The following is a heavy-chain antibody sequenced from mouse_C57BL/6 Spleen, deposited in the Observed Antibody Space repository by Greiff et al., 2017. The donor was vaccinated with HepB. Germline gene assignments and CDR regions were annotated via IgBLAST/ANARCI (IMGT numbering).Heavy chain of an antibody. CDR1: GYTFTSYW. J-gene: IGHJ1*03. CDR2: IHPNSGST. D-gene: IGHD1-1*01. CDR3: ARDGSSYWYFDV. V-gene: IGHV1-64*01. Sequence: VQLQQSGAELVKPWASVKLSCKASGYTFTSYWMHWVKQRPGQGLEWIGMIHPNSGSTNYNEKFKSKATLTVDKSSSTAYMQLSSLTSEDSAVYYCARDGSSYWYFDVWGTGTTVTVSS.